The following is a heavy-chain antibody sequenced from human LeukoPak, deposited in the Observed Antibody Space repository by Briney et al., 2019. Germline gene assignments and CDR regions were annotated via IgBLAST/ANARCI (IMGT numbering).Heavy chain of an antibody. J-gene: IGHJ4*02. V-gene: IGHV4-30-2*01. Sequence: SQTLSLTCAVSGGSISSGSSAWSWIRQPPGKGLEWIGYIYLSGTTYRNPSLKSRVTISLDRSKHQFSLNLKSVTAADTAVYFCARAVYYYDSSGYYYGVYFDYWRQGTLVTVSP. D-gene: IGHD3-22*01. CDR3: ARAVYYYDSSGYYYGVYFDY. CDR1: GGSISSGSSA. CDR2: IYLSGTT.